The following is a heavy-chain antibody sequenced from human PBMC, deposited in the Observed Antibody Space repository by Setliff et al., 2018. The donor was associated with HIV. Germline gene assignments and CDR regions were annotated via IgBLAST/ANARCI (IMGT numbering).Heavy chain of an antibody. J-gene: IGHJ4*02. D-gene: IGHD6-19*01. V-gene: IGHV5-51*01. Sequence: GESLKISCKGSGYNFANYWIGWVRQMPGKGLEWMGLIYCGDSRTRYSPSFQGQVTISRDNSKNTLYLQMNSLRAEGTAVYYCVYFPVAGITVFDYWGQGTLVTVSS. CDR3: VYFPVAGITVFDY. CDR2: IYCGDSRT. CDR1: GYNFANYW.